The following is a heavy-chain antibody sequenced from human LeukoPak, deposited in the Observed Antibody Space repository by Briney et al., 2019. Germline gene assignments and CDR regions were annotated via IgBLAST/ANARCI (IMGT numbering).Heavy chain of an antibody. Sequence: GGSLRPSCAASGFTVSSHYMSWVRQAPGKGLEWVSVIYSGGSTYYADSVKGRFTISRDNSKNTLYLQMNSLRAEDTAVYYCARGYPFVYWGQGTLVTVSS. J-gene: IGHJ4*02. D-gene: IGHD2-15*01. CDR2: IYSGGST. CDR1: GFTVSSHY. V-gene: IGHV3-66*01. CDR3: ARGYPFVY.